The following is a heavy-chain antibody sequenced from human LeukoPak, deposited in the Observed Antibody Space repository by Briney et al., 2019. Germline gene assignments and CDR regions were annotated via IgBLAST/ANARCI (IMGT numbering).Heavy chain of an antibody. V-gene: IGHV3-30*03. CDR1: GFSFSSYA. CDR2: ISYDGSER. Sequence: PGGSLRLSCAASGFSFSSYAMHWVRQAPGKGLEWVAVISYDGSERFYADSVKGRFTISRDNSKNTLSVHMNSLRGDDTAFYYCARNSRVASTSGLNYWGQGTLVTVSS. D-gene: IGHD4-23*01. J-gene: IGHJ4*02. CDR3: ARNSRVASTSGLNY.